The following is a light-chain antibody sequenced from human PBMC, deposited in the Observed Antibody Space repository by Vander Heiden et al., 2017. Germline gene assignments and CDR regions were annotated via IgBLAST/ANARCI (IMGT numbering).Light chain of an antibody. CDR2: AAS. CDR1: QGIRNY. V-gene: IGKV1-6*01. CDR3: LQDYDYPYT. Sequence: AIQMTQSPSSLSASVGDRVTITCRASQGIRNYLGWYQQKPGKVPKLLISAASNLQSGVPSRFSGSGSGTDFTLTISGLHPEDFATYYCLQDYDYPYTFGQGTKLQIK. J-gene: IGKJ2*01.